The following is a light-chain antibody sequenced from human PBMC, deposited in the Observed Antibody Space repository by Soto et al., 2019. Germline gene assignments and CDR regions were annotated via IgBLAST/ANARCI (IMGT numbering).Light chain of an antibody. CDR3: QHYDTSSYT. CDR2: GAS. J-gene: IGKJ2*01. CDR1: QSVSGSY. V-gene: IGKV3-20*01. Sequence: EVVLTQSPGTLSLSPGERATLSCRPSQSVSGSYLTWYQQRPGQAPRRLIFGASSRASDTPDRFSGSGSGTDFTLTISRLEPEDFAVYYCQHYDTSSYTFGQGNRVEIK.